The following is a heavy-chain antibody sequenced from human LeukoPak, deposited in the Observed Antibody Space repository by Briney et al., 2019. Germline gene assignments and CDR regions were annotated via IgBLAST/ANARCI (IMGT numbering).Heavy chain of an antibody. CDR3: ARDRGYCSGGSCYTDY. CDR1: RYTLLSYY. V-gene: IGHV1-46*01. CDR2: TNPTGGSK. Sequence: VTVTSQASRYTLLSYYLQWVRPTPGQGNEGMGITNPTGGSKSYAQNFQGRDTMTRDTSTSTVYMELRSLRSEDTAVYYCARDRGYCSGGSCYTDYWGQGTLVTVSS. J-gene: IGHJ4*02. D-gene: IGHD2-15*01.